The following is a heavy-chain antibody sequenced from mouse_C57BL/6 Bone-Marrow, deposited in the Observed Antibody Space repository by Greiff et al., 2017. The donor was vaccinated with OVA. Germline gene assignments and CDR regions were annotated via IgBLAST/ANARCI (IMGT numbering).Heavy chain of an antibody. D-gene: IGHD1-1*01. J-gene: IGHJ3*01. CDR2: IDPSDSYT. CDR3: ARSPRIYYYGSSPFAY. Sequence: VKLQQPGAELVRPGTSVKLSCKASGYTFTSYWMHWVKQRPGQGLEWIGVIDPSDSYTNYNQKFKGKATLTVDTSSSTAYMQLSSLTSEDSAVYYCARSPRIYYYGSSPFAYWGQGTLVTVSA. V-gene: IGHV1-59*01. CDR1: GYTFTSYW.